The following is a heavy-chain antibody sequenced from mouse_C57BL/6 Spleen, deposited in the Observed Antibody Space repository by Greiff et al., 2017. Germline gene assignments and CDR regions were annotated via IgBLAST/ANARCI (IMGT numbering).Heavy chain of an antibody. CDR2: IHPNSGST. V-gene: IGHV1-64*01. Sequence: QVQLQQPGAELVKPGASVKLSCKASGYTFTSYWMHWVKQRPGQGLEWIGMIHPNSGSTNYNEKFKSKATLTVDKSSSTAYMQLSSLTSEDSAVYYGARSGLRRDPAMDYWGQGTSVTVSS. CDR3: ARSGLRRDPAMDY. D-gene: IGHD2-4*01. J-gene: IGHJ4*01. CDR1: GYTFTSYW.